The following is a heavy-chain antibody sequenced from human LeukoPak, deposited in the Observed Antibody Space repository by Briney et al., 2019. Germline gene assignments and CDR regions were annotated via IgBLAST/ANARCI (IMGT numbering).Heavy chain of an antibody. D-gene: IGHD4-17*01. J-gene: IGHJ3*02. CDR3: ARIPGYGDFDAFDI. V-gene: IGHV3-21*01. CDR1: GFTFSSYS. Sequence: GGSLRLSCAASGFTFSSYSMNWVRQAPGKGLEWVSSISSSSSYIYYADSVKGRFTISRDNAKNSLYLQMNGLRAEDTALYYCARIPGYGDFDAFDIWGQGTMVTVSS. CDR2: ISSSSSYI.